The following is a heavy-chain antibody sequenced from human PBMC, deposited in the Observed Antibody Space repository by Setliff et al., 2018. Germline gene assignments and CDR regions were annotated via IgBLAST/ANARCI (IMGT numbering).Heavy chain of an antibody. CDR1: GYSFTDYY. CDR3: ARAKGTGWPGY. Sequence: GASVKVSCKASGYSFTDYYMHWVRQVPGRGLEWMGWINPKSGGTRYAQKFQGRVTMTRDTSSSTIYMEVNSLTSDDTAVYYCARAKGTGWPGYWGQGTLVTSPQ. V-gene: IGHV1-2*02. CDR2: INPKSGGT. J-gene: IGHJ4*02. D-gene: IGHD6-19*01.